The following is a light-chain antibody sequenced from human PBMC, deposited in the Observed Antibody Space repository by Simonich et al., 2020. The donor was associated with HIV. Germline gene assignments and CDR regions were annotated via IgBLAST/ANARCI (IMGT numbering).Light chain of an antibody. CDR3: SSHTTSSTLYV. CDR2: EVS. J-gene: IGLJ1*01. V-gene: IGLV2-14*01. Sequence: QSALTQPASVSGSPGQSITISCTGTSSDFGGYNYVSWYQQHPGKAPKLMIYEVSKRPSGVSNRCSGSKSGNTASLTISGLQAEDEADYYCSSHTTSSTLYVFGTGTRVTVL. CDR1: SSDFGGYNY.